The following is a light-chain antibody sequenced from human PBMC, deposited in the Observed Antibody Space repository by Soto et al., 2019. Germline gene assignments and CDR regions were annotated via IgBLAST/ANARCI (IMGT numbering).Light chain of an antibody. Sequence: EIVLTQSPGTLSLSPGDRATLSCRASQSVSSNLAWYQQKPGQAPRLLIYGASTRATGIPARFSGSGSGTEFTLTISSLQSEEFAVYYCQQYNNWPYTVGQGTKVDIK. V-gene: IGKV3-15*01. CDR2: GAS. CDR3: QQYNNWPYT. CDR1: QSVSSN. J-gene: IGKJ2*01.